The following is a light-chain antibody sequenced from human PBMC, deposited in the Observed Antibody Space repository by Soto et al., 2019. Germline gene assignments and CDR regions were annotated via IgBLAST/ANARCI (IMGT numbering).Light chain of an antibody. J-gene: IGKJ3*01. V-gene: IGKV3-20*01. Sequence: EIVLTQSPGTLSLSPGERATLSCRASQNINSRYLAWYQQKPGQAPRLLIYGASSRSTGIPDRFSGSGSGTDFTITISRLEPEDFEVYYCQQFGISPGFTFGPGTKVDIK. CDR2: GAS. CDR1: QNINSRY. CDR3: QQFGISPGFT.